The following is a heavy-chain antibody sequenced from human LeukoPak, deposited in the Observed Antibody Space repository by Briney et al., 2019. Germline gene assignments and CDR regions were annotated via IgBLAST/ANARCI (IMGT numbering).Heavy chain of an antibody. V-gene: IGHV3-33*01. Sequence: GGSLRLSCAASGFTFSSYGMHWVRQAPGKGLEWVAVIWYDGSNKYYADSVKGRFTISRDNSKNTLYLQMNSLRAEDTAVYYCARDYSTFSERRQHCGPGTLVTVSS. CDR2: IWYDGSNK. CDR3: ARDYSTFSERRQH. CDR1: GFTFSSYG. D-gene: IGHD6-13*01. J-gene: IGHJ1*01.